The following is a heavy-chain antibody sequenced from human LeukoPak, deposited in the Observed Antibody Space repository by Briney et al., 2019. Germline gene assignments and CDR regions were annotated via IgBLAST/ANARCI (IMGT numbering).Heavy chain of an antibody. V-gene: IGHV1-2*02. D-gene: IGHD3-22*01. CDR2: INPNSGGT. CDR1: GYTFTGYY. CDR3: ARENAGYYYDSSGYYYYSLGMDY. J-gene: IGHJ4*02. Sequence: GASVKVSCKASGYTFTGYYMHWVRQASGQGLEWMGWINPNSGGTNYAQKFQGRVTMTRDTSISTAYMELSRLRSDDTAVYYCARENAGYYYDSSGYYYYSLGMDYWGQGTLVTVSS.